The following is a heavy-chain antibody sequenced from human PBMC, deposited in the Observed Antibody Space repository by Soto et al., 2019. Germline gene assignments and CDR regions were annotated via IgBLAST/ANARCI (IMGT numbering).Heavy chain of an antibody. CDR2: IWYDGSNK. CDR3: ARGFGHSSRAFDY. J-gene: IGHJ4*02. CDR1: GFTFSDFG. Sequence: PGGSLRLSCAASGFTFSDFGMHWVRQAPGKGLEWVAVIWYDGSNKFYAESVKGRLTISRDNSASTFYLEMNSLRAEDTAVYYCARGFGHSSRAFDYWGQGTLVTVSS. D-gene: IGHD5-18*01. V-gene: IGHV3-33*01.